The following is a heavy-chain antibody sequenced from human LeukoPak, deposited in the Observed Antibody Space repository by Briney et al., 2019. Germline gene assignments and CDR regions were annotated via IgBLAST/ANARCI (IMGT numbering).Heavy chain of an antibody. V-gene: IGHV3-33*06. CDR3: TKDPENNGYAHGWPDH. Sequence: PGGSLRLSCAASGFILSSYGMHWVRQAPGKGLEWVAILWPDGTKSYYSDSVKGRFIISRDTSKNTLHLQMNSLRAEDTALYYCTKDPENNGYAHGWPDHWGQGTLVAVSS. J-gene: IGHJ5*02. CDR1: GFILSSYG. D-gene: IGHD6-19*01. CDR2: LWPDGTKS.